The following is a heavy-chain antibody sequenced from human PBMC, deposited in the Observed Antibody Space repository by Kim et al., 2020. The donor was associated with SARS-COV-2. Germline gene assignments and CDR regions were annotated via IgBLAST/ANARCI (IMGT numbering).Heavy chain of an antibody. V-gene: IGHV3-23*01. CDR2: IGGRGGAT. J-gene: IGHJ4*02. CDR3: AKALSKYTFLDY. CDR1: GFTFSSYA. D-gene: IGHD1-1*01. Sequence: GGSLRLSCAASGFTFSSYAMSWVRQAPGKGLEWVSTIGGRGGATYYADSVKGRFTISRDNSKNTLFLQMNSLRVEDTAVYYCAKALSKYTFLDYWGQGTLVT.